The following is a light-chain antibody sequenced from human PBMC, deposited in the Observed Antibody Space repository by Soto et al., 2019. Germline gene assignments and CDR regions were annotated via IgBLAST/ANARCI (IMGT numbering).Light chain of an antibody. J-gene: IGKJ2*01. V-gene: IGKV1-5*03. Sequence: DIQMTQSPSTLSASVGDRVTITCRASQSISSWLAWYQQKPGKAPKLLIYKASSLESGVPSRFSGSGSGTEFLLTISSRRPNDFATYYCQQYNSYPYPFGQGPKLEIK. CDR1: QSISSW. CDR3: QQYNSYPYP. CDR2: KAS.